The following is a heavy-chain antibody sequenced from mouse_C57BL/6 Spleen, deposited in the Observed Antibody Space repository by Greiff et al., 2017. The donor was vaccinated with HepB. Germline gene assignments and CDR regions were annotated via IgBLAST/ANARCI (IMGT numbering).Heavy chain of an antibody. CDR1: GFTFSSYA. D-gene: IGHD1-1*01. CDR3: AREKEALHYYGSSHWYFDV. Sequence: DVKLVESGGGLVKPGGSLKLSCAASGFTFSSYAMSWVRQTPEKRLEWVATISDGGSYTYYPDNVKGRFTISRDNAKNNLYLQMSHLKSEDTAMYYCAREKEALHYYGSSHWYFDVWGTGTTVTVSS. J-gene: IGHJ1*03. CDR2: ISDGGSYT. V-gene: IGHV5-4*01.